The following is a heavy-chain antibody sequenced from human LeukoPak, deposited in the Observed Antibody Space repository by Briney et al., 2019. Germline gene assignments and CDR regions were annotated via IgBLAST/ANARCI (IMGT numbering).Heavy chain of an antibody. V-gene: IGHV3-23*01. CDR2: ISGSGGST. Sequence: PGGSLRLSCAASGFTFSSYGMSWVRQAPGKGLEWVSAISGSGGSTYYADSVKGRFTISRDNSKNTLYLQMNSLRAEDTAVYYCAKSTYSSGWYELFSPSYFDYWGQGTLVTVSS. J-gene: IGHJ4*02. CDR3: AKSTYSSGWYELFSPSYFDY. D-gene: IGHD6-19*01. CDR1: GFTFSSYG.